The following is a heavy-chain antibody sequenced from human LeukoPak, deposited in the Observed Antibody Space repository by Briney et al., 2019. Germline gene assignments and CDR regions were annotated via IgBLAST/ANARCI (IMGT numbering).Heavy chain of an antibody. Sequence: SETLSLTCTVSGGSISRGGYSWGWVRQLPGKGLEWIGFIYYTGSTDYNPSLMSRVIISADTSKNQFSLRLSSVTAADTAVYYCATNRGSGSYDFDYWGQGTLVTVSS. J-gene: IGHJ4*02. D-gene: IGHD1-26*01. V-gene: IGHV4-31*02. CDR3: ATNRGSGSYDFDY. CDR2: IYYTGST. CDR1: GGSISRGGYS.